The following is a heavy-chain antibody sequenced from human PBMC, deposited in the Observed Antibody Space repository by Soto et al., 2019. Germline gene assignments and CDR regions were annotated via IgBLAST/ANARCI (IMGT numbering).Heavy chain of an antibody. Sequence: GGPLRLSCSASGFTFSSYAMHWVRQAPGKELEYVSAISSNGGSTYYADSVKGRVTITADKSTSTAYMELSSLRSEDTAVYYCNFKREYDSSGHANWFDPWGQGTLVTVSS. CDR1: GFTFSSYA. CDR2: ISSNGGST. CDR3: NFKREYDSSGHANWFDP. D-gene: IGHD3-22*01. J-gene: IGHJ5*02. V-gene: IGHV3-64*04.